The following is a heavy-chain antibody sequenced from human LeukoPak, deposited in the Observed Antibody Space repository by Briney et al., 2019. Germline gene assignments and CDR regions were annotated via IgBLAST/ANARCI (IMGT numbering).Heavy chain of an antibody. CDR2: ISSSGSTI. V-gene: IGHV3-48*04. D-gene: IGHD4-17*01. Sequence: PGGSLRLSCAASGFNFNAYSMNWVRQAPGKGLEWVSFISSSGSTIYYTDSVKGRFTISRDNAKNSLYLQMNSLRAEDTAVYYCTRADLYGDYADYWGQGTLVTVSS. CDR1: GFNFNAYS. CDR3: TRADLYGDYADY. J-gene: IGHJ4*02.